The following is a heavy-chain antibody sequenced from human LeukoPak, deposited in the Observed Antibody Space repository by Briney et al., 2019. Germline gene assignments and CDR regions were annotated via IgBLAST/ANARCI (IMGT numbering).Heavy chain of an antibody. Sequence: GGSLRLSCAVSGFTLNSNAMCWVRQAPGKGLEWVSAISRIGVTTYYADSVEGRFTISRDTSENTLYLQMNTLRPEDTAVYYCAKEEVPNDYWGQGTLVTVSS. V-gene: IGHV3-23*01. J-gene: IGHJ4*02. CDR2: ISRIGVTT. CDR3: AKEEVPNDY. D-gene: IGHD2-2*01. CDR1: GFTLNSNA.